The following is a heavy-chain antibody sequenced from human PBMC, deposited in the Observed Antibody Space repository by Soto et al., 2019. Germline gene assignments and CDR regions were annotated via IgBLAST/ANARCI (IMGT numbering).Heavy chain of an antibody. CDR1: GFNFSTYG. V-gene: IGHV3-33*01. D-gene: IGHD3-16*01. CDR2: IWHDASKK. CDR3: ARGPYYGMDV. Sequence: QVQLVESGGGVVQPGGSLRLSCAATGFNFSTYGMHWVRQAPGKGLDWVAIIWHDASKKFYADSVKGRFTITRDNSKNTQYLQMNSLRAEDTAVYFGARGPYYGMDVWGQGTTVTVSS. J-gene: IGHJ6*02.